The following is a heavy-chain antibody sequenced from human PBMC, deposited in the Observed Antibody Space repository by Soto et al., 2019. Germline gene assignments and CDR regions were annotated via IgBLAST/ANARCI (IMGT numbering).Heavy chain of an antibody. D-gene: IGHD6-13*01. CDR1: GGSISSGGYY. CDR3: ASPSGIAAATQFDY. CDR2: IYYSGST. J-gene: IGHJ4*02. Sequence: SDTLSLTCTVSGGSISSGGYYWSWIRQHPGKGLEWIGYIYYSGSTYYNPSLKSRVTISVDTSKNQFSLKLSSVTAADTAVYYCASPSGIAAATQFDYWGQGTLVTVSS. V-gene: IGHV4-31*03.